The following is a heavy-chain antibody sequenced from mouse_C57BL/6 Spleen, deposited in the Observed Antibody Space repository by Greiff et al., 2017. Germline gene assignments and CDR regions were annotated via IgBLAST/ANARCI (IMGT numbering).Heavy chain of an antibody. CDR3: AREAYYSNYHWYFDV. CDR1: GYSITSGYY. Sequence: DVKLQESGPGLVKPSQSLSLTCSVTGYSITSGYYWNWIRQFPGNKLEWMGYISYDGSNNYNPSLKNRISITRDTSKNQFFLKLNSVTTEDTATYYCAREAYYSNYHWYFDVWGTGTTVTVSS. V-gene: IGHV3-6*01. J-gene: IGHJ1*03. D-gene: IGHD2-5*01. CDR2: ISYDGSN.